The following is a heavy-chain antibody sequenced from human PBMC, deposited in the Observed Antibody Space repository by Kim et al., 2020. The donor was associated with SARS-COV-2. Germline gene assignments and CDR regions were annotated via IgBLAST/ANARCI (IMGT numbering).Heavy chain of an antibody. CDR1: GYTLTELS. CDR3: ATDPFFSGGTSTNWFDP. Sequence: ASVKVSCKVSGYTLTELSMHWVRQAPGKGLEWMGGFDPEDGETIYAQKFQGRVTMTEDTSTDTAYMELSSLRSEDTAVYYCATDPFFSGGTSTNWFDPWGQGTLVTVSS. V-gene: IGHV1-24*01. J-gene: IGHJ5*02. CDR2: FDPEDGET. D-gene: IGHD2-15*01.